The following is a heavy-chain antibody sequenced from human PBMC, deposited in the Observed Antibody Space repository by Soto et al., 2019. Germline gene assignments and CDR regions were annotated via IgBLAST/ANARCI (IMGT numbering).Heavy chain of an antibody. CDR2: ISYDGSNK. D-gene: IGHD5-18*01. V-gene: IGHV3-30-3*01. CDR1: GFTFSSYA. CDR3: AREKGRAGYNGMDV. Sequence: PGGSLRLSCAASGFTFSSYAMHGFRQAPGKGLEWVAVISYDGSNKYYADSVKGRFTISRDNSKNTLYLQMNSLRAEDTAVYYCAREKGRAGYNGMDVWGHGTSLT. J-gene: IGHJ6*02.